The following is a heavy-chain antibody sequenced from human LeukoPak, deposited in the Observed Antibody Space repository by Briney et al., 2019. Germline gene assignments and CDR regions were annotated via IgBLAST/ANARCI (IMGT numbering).Heavy chain of an antibody. CDR3: ARVGTTGTRWFDP. D-gene: IGHD1-1*01. Sequence: GESLKISFKGSGYIFSTSWIGWVRQMPGKGLGWVGIIFPGDSDSRYSPSFQGQVTISVDKSISTAYLQWSSLKASDTAMYYCARVGTTGTRWFDPWGQGTLVTVSS. J-gene: IGHJ5*02. V-gene: IGHV5-51*01. CDR2: IFPGDSDS. CDR1: GYIFSTSW.